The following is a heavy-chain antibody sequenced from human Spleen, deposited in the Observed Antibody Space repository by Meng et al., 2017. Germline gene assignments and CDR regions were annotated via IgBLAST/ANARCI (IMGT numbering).Heavy chain of an antibody. D-gene: IGHD3-3*01. Sequence: GESLKISCAASGFTFSSYAMSWVRQAPGKGLEWVSAISGGGGSTYYADSVKGRFTISREKSMNTLFLQMNSLRAEDTAVYYCARDGGRGGNYYYYDMDVWGQGTTVTVSS. CDR3: ARDGGRGGNYYYYDMDV. J-gene: IGHJ6*02. V-gene: IGHV3-23*01. CDR1: GFTFSSYA. CDR2: ISGGGGST.